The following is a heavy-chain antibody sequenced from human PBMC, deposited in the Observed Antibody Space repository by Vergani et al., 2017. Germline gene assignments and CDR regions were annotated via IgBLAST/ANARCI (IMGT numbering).Heavy chain of an antibody. J-gene: IGHJ5*02. CDR1: GASIRSRNYY. D-gene: IGHD6-19*01. V-gene: IGHV4-39*01. CDR2: IYYSGSP. CDR3: ARHSTVEWLVKLGWIDP. Sequence: QLQLQESGPGLVKPSATLSLTCSVSGASIRSRNYYWGWIRQPPGKGLEWIASIYYSGSPYYNPSRKSRVTISVDTSKNQFSLKLSSVTAADTAVYFCARHSTVEWLVKLGWIDPWGQGILVTVSS.